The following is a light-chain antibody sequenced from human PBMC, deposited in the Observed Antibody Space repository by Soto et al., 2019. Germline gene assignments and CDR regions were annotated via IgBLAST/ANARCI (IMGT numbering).Light chain of an antibody. CDR3: QQRTNWPLTT. CDR1: QSVSTF. CDR2: DAT. J-gene: IGKJ1*01. V-gene: IGKV3-11*01. Sequence: EIVLTQSPATLSLSPGERATLSCRASQSVSTFLAWYQQKPGQTARLLIYDATNRATGIPARCSGSGSGTDFTLPIRSLEPEDFAIDYCQQRTNWPLTTFGHGTKVDI.